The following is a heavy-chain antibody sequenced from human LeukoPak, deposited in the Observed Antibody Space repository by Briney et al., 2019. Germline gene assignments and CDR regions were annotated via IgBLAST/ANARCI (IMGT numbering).Heavy chain of an antibody. J-gene: IGHJ4*02. CDR2: IKQDGSEQ. CDR1: GFTFSSYW. Sequence: GASLRLSCAASGFTFSSYWMSWVRQAPGKGLEWVANIKQDGSEQYYVDSVKGRFTTSRDNAKNSLYLQMISLRAEDTAVYYCARGGSTVTARDYFDYWGQGTLVTVSS. V-gene: IGHV3-7*01. D-gene: IGHD4-11*01. CDR3: ARGGSTVTARDYFDY.